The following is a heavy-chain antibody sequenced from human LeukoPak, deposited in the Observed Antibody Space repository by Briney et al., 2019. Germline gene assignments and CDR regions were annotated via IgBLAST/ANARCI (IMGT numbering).Heavy chain of an antibody. CDR2: IYYSGST. V-gene: IGHV4-59*08. CDR1: GGFISSNS. D-gene: IGHD3-10*01. J-gene: IGHJ4*02. Sequence: PSETLSLTCTVSGGFISSNSWSWIRQPPGKGLEWIGYIYYSGSTNSNPSLKSRVTISVDTSRSQFSLKLSSVTAADTAVYYCASHPRSGTYSLELWGQGTLVTVSS. CDR3: ASHPRSGTYSLEL.